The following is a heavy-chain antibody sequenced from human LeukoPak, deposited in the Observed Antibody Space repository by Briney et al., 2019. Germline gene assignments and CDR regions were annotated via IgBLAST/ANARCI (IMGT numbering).Heavy chain of an antibody. Sequence: GASVKVSCKASGYTFTSYAMHWVRQAPGQRLEWMGWINAGNGNTKYSQKFQGRVTITRDTSASTAYMELSSLRSEDTAVYYCARGARRYFDYFAYWGQGTLVTVSS. D-gene: IGHD3-9*01. J-gene: IGHJ4*02. CDR2: INAGNGNT. CDR1: GYTFTSYA. CDR3: ARGARRYFDYFAY. V-gene: IGHV1-3*01.